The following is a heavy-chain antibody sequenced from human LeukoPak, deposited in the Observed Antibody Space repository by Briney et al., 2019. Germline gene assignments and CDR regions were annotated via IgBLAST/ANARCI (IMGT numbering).Heavy chain of an antibody. CDR1: GYSFTNYW. CDR2: IDPSDSYT. D-gene: IGHD5-18*01. J-gene: IGHJ3*02. Sequence: KPGESLKISCKGSGYSFTNYWIGWVRQMPGKGLEWMGRIDPSDSYTNYSPSFQGHVTISTDKSINTAYLQWSSLKASDTAMYYCARLVDTTMTYGFDIWGQGTMVTVSS. CDR3: ARLVDTTMTYGFDI. V-gene: IGHV5-10-1*01.